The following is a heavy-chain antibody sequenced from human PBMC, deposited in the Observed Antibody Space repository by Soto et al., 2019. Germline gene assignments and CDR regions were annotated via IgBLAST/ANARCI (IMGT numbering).Heavy chain of an antibody. V-gene: IGHV5-51*07. D-gene: IGHD6-19*01. J-gene: IGHJ4*02. Sequence: PXDSLKLSCHTSEKSFTTYLIGLVHQLPRKGLEWMEIIYPGDSDTRYSPSFQGQVTISADKAITTAYLQWSSLKASDTAMYYCARHKNSGWHYFDYWGQGTLVTVS. CDR1: EKSFTTYL. CDR3: ARHKNSGWHYFDY. CDR2: IYPGDSDT.